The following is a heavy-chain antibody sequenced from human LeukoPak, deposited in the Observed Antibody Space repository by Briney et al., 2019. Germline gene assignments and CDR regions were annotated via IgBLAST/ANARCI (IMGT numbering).Heavy chain of an antibody. Sequence: SETLSLTCTVSGGSFSSYYWSWIRQPPGKGLEWIGYIYHSGSTYYNPSLKSRVTISVDRSKNQFSLKLSSVTAADTAVYYCARVDPIVVVPAAMQRYGAFDIWGQGTMVTVSS. CDR2: IYHSGST. CDR1: GGSFSSYY. V-gene: IGHV4-59*12. CDR3: ARVDPIVVVPAAMQRYGAFDI. D-gene: IGHD2-2*01. J-gene: IGHJ3*02.